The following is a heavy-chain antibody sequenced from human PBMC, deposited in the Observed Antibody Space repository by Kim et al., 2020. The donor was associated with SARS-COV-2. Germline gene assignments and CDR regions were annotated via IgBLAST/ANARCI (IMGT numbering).Heavy chain of an antibody. CDR3: ARSPNPFGEFYYYYYGMDV. Sequence: SETLSLTCTVSGGSISSGGYYWSWIRQHPGKGLEWIGYIYYSGSTYYNPSLKSRVTTSVDTSKNQFSLKLSSVTAADTAVYYCARSPNPFGEFYYYYYGMDVWGQGTTVTVSS. V-gene: IGHV4-31*03. J-gene: IGHJ6*02. CDR2: IYYSGST. D-gene: IGHD3-10*01. CDR1: GGSISSGGYY.